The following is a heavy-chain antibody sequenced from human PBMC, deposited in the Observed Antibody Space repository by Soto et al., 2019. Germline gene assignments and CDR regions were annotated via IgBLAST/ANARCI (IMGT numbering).Heavy chain of an antibody. CDR1: GFNFSSHG. Sequence: WLPLRLPCAASGFNFSSHGMRWVRQAPGKGLEWVAVISYEGSNKYYADSVKGRFTISRDNSKNTLYLQMNSLRAEDTAVYYCAKDGRAAAGFAGRYYYYYGMDVWGQGTTVTVFS. V-gene: IGHV3-30*18. D-gene: IGHD6-13*01. J-gene: IGHJ6*02. CDR2: ISYEGSNK. CDR3: AKDGRAAAGFAGRYYYYYGMDV.